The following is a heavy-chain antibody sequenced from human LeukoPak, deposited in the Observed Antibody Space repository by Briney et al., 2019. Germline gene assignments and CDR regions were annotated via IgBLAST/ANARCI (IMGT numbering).Heavy chain of an antibody. J-gene: IGHJ4*02. CDR3: ARVWFGGDPFFDY. Sequence: GASVKVSCKASGYTFTGYYMHWVRQAPGQGLEWMGWINPNNGGTNYAQKFQGRVNMTRDTSISTAYLGLSRLRSDDTAVYYCARVWFGGDPFFDYWGQGTLVPVSS. CDR1: GYTFTGYY. V-gene: IGHV1-2*02. D-gene: IGHD3-10*01. CDR2: INPNNGGT.